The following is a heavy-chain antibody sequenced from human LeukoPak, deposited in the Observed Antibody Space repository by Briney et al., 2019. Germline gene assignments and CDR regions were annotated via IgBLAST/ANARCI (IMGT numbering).Heavy chain of an antibody. CDR1: GGSIGSSSHF. CDR2: IHYSGST. V-gene: IGHV4-39*07. Sequence: SETLSLTCTVSGGSIGSSSHFWGWIRQPPGKGLEWIGTIHYSGSTYYNPALKSRVTISVDTSKNQFSLKLSSVTAADTAVYYGARGLRQDYFDYWGQGTLVTVSS. D-gene: IGHD5-12*01. J-gene: IGHJ4*02. CDR3: ARGLRQDYFDY.